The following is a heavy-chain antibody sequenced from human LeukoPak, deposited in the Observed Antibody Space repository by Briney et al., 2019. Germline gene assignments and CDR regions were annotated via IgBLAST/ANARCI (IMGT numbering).Heavy chain of an antibody. CDR2: INPNSGGT. J-gene: IGHJ6*03. CDR1: GYTFTGYY. D-gene: IGHD6-6*01. CDR3: ARSPDPPVLADYLDV. Sequence: GASVKVSCKASGYTFTGYYMHWVRQAPGQGLEWMGWINPNSGGTNYAQKFQGRVTMTRDTSISTAYMELSRLRSDDTAVYYCARSPDPPVLADYLDVWGKGTTVTVSS. V-gene: IGHV1-2*02.